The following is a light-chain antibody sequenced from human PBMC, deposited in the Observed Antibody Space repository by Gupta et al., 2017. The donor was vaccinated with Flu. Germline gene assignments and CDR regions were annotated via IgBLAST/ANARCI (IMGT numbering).Light chain of an antibody. V-gene: IGLV2-14*01. CDR3: SSYTSGAVM. Sequence: QSALTQPASVSGSPGQSITISCTGSSSDVGRYNYVSWYQQSPGKAPKLIIKEVTNRPSGVSNRFSGSKSGITASLTISGLQAEDEATYYCSSYTSGAVMFGGGTKLTVL. J-gene: IGLJ3*02. CDR2: EVT. CDR1: SSDVGRYNY.